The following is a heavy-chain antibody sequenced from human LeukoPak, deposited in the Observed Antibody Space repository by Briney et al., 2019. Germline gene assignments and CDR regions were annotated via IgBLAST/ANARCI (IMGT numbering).Heavy chain of an antibody. CDR3: AKGSDRSGSYYLDY. CDR2: LSGSGAST. V-gene: IGHV3-23*01. D-gene: IGHD3-10*01. J-gene: IGHJ4*02. CDR1: AFTFGNYA. Sequence: PGGSLRLSCAASAFTFGNYAMNWVRQAPGKGLELVSGLSGSGASTYYADSVKGRFTISRDNSKNTLYLQMNRLRAGDTAVYYCAKGSDRSGSYYLDYWGQGTLVTVSS.